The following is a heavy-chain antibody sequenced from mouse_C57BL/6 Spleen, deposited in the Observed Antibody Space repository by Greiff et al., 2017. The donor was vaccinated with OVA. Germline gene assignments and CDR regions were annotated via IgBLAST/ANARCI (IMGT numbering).Heavy chain of an antibody. Sequence: EVHLVESGGDLVKPGGSLKLSCAASGFTFSSYGMSWVRQTPDKRLEWVATISSGGSYTYYPDSVKGRFTISRDNAKNTLYLQMSSLKSEDTAMYYCARGDYDDAMDYWGQGTSVTVSS. CDR2: ISSGGSYT. D-gene: IGHD2-4*01. V-gene: IGHV5-6*01. CDR3: ARGDYDDAMDY. CDR1: GFTFSSYG. J-gene: IGHJ4*01.